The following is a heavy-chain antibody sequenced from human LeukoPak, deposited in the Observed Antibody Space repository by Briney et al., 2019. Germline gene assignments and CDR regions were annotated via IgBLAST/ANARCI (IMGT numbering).Heavy chain of an antibody. J-gene: IGHJ3*02. Sequence: SETLSLTCTVSGGSISSYYWSWIRQPAGKGLEWIGYINYSGSTNYNPSLKSRVTISVGTSKNQFSLKLSSVTAADTAVYFCARDPLSTNDFDIWGQGTMVTVSS. D-gene: IGHD1-1*01. CDR3: ARDPLSTNDFDI. V-gene: IGHV4-59*01. CDR2: INYSGST. CDR1: GGSISSYY.